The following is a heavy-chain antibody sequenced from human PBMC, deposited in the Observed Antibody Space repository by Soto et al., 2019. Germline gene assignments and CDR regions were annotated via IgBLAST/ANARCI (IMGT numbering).Heavy chain of an antibody. Sequence: EVQLVESGGGLVQPGGSLRLSCAASGFTFSSYEMNWVRQATGKGLEWVSYISSSGSIIYYADSVKGRFTISRDNAKNALYLQMNSLRAEYTAVYYCATLRPGIATWFDPWGQGTLVTVSS. D-gene: IGHD3-3*01. J-gene: IGHJ5*02. CDR3: ATLRPGIATWFDP. CDR1: GFTFSSYE. V-gene: IGHV3-48*03. CDR2: ISSSGSII.